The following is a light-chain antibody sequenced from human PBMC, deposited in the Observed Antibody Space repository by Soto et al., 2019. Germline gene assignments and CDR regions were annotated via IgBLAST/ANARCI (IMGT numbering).Light chain of an antibody. CDR2: AAS. V-gene: IGKV1-39*01. Sequence: DIQMTQSPSSLSASVGDRVTITCRASQSISSFLNWYQQKSEKAPKLLIYAASSLQSGVPSRFSGSGSGTDFTLTINSLQPEDFATYYCQQSYSTAWTFGQGTKVEIK. CDR3: QQSYSTAWT. CDR1: QSISSF. J-gene: IGKJ1*01.